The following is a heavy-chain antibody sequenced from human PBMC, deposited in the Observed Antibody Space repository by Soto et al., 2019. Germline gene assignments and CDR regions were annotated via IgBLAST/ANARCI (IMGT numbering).Heavy chain of an antibody. Sequence: SETLSLTCTVSGGSISPYYWSWIRQSPGKGLEWLGYIYFRGTTNYNPSLKSRLTISVDTSKNQFSLNLMSVTAADTAVYYCARGGIAEAGKSGNWFDPWGQGILVTVSS. J-gene: IGHJ5*02. CDR3: ARGGIAEAGKSGNWFDP. V-gene: IGHV4-59*01. CDR2: IYFRGTT. CDR1: GGSISPYY. D-gene: IGHD6-13*01.